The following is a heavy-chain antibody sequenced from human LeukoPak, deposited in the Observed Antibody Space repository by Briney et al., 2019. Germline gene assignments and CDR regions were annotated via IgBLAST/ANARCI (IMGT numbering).Heavy chain of an antibody. D-gene: IGHD3-10*01. Sequence: SETLSLTCTVSGGSISGYYSSSIRQPPGEGRGWIGYIYYSGSTNYNPSLKSRVPISVDTSKNQFSLKMSSVTAADTAVYYCARDNGSGEQKIWGQGTMVTVSS. CDR1: GGSISGYY. CDR3: ARDNGSGEQKI. J-gene: IGHJ3*02. CDR2: IYYSGST. V-gene: IGHV4-59*01.